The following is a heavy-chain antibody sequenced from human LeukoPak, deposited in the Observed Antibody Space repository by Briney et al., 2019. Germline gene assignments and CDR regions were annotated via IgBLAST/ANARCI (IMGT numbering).Heavy chain of an antibody. CDR3: ASIWGLFNFDY. V-gene: IGHV3-48*03. D-gene: IGHD3-10*01. CDR1: GFTFSSYE. CDR2: ISSSGSTI. Sequence: GGSLRLSCAASGFTFSSYEMNWVRQAPGKGLEWVSYISSSGSTIYYADSVKGRFTISRDNAKNSLYLQMNSLRAEDTAAYYCASIWGLFNFDYWGQGTLVTVSS. J-gene: IGHJ4*02.